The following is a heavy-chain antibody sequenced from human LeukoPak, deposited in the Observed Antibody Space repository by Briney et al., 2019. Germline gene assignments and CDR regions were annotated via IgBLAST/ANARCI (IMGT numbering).Heavy chain of an antibody. CDR1: GGSISSYY. V-gene: IGHV4-59*08. Sequence: SETLSLTCTLSGGSISSYYWSWIRQPPGKELEWIGYIYYSGSTYYNPSLKSRVTISVDTSKNQFSLKLTSVTAADTAVYYCARRLNGMATIDRYFDYWGQGTLVTVSS. D-gene: IGHD5-24*01. CDR3: ARRLNGMATIDRYFDY. CDR2: IYYSGST. J-gene: IGHJ4*02.